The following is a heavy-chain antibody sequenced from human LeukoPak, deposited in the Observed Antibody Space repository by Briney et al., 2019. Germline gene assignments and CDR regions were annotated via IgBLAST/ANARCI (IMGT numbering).Heavy chain of an antibody. D-gene: IGHD3-3*01. Sequence: SEILSLTCTVSGGSISSGGYYWSWIRQHPGKGLEWIGYIYYSGSTYYNPSLKSRVTMSVDTSGNQFSLKLNSVTAADTAVYYCARGGTSALEWFGPWGQGTLVTVSS. V-gene: IGHV4-31*03. J-gene: IGHJ5*02. CDR1: GGSISSGGYY. CDR3: ARGGTSALEWFGP. CDR2: IYYSGST.